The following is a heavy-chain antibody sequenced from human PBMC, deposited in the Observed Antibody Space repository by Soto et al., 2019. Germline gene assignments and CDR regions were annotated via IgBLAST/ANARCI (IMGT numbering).Heavy chain of an antibody. V-gene: IGHV2-26*01. CDR1: GFSLSNARMG. J-gene: IGHJ4*02. Sequence: ESGPTLVNPTETLTLTCTVSGFSLSNARMGVSWIRQPPGKALEWLAHIFSNDEKSYSTSLKSRLTISKDTSKSQVVLTMTNVDPVDTATYYCARHGRGVGARPLDYWGQGTLVTVSS. CDR2: IFSNDEK. D-gene: IGHD1-26*01. CDR3: ARHGRGVGARPLDY.